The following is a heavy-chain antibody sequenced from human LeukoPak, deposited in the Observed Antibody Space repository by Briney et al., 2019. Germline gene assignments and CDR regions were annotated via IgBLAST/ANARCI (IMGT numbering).Heavy chain of an antibody. CDR3: AKDLKGLYDYVRGSYAIDI. Sequence: PGGSLRLSCEASGFTFRSYGMSWVRQGPGKGLEWVSGISGRGGETDYADFVKGRFTSSRDNSKNTLFLQMNSLRAEDTAVYYCAKDLKGLYDYVRGSYAIDIWGHGTMVTVSS. J-gene: IGHJ3*02. CDR1: GFTFRSYG. V-gene: IGHV3-23*01. D-gene: IGHD3-16*01. CDR2: ISGRGGET.